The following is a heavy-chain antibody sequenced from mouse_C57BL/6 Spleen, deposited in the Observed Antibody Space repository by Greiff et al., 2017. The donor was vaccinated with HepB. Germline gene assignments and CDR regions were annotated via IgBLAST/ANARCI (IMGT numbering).Heavy chain of an antibody. CDR2: ISYSGST. J-gene: IGHJ2*01. CDR3: ARENSYYFDY. CDR1: GYSITSGYD. D-gene: IGHD1-1*01. Sequence: EVKLEESGPGMVKPSQSLSLTCTVTGYSITSGYDWHWIRHFPGNKLEWMGYISYSGSTNYNPSLKSRISITHDTSKNHFFLKLNSVTTEDTATYYCARENSYYFDYWGQGTTLTVSS. V-gene: IGHV3-1*01.